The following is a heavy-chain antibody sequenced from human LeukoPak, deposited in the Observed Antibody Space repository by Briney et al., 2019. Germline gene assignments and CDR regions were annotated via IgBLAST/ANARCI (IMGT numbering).Heavy chain of an antibody. V-gene: IGHV1-24*01. CDR1: GYTLTELS. CDR3: ATVNYIAVVFDY. J-gene: IGHJ4*02. D-gene: IGHD6-19*01. CDR2: FDPEDGAT. Sequence: GASVKVSCKVSGYTLTELSMHWVRQAPGKGLEWMGGFDPEDGATIYAQKFQGRVTMSEDTSTDTAYMELSSLRSEDTAVYYCATVNYIAVVFDYWGQGTLVTVSS.